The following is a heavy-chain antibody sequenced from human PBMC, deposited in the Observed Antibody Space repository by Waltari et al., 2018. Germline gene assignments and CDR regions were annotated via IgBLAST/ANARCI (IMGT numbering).Heavy chain of an antibody. CDR1: GGTFSGYA. CDR3: ARGSFGSSRASFDY. CDR2: IIPIFGTA. V-gene: IGHV1-69*08. J-gene: IGHJ4*02. Sequence: QVQLVQSGAEVKKPGSSVKVSCKASGGTFSGYAISWVRQAPGQGLEWMGRIIPIFGTANYAQKFQGRVTITADKSTSTAYMELSSLRSEDTAVYYCARGSFGSSRASFDYWGQGTLVIVSS. D-gene: IGHD6-13*01.